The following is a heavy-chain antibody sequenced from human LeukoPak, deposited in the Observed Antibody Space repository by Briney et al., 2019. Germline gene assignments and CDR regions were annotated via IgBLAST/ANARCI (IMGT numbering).Heavy chain of an antibody. J-gene: IGHJ4*02. CDR2: ISGSGGST. CDR3: ANLRDTGLRLGELSLYDDY. V-gene: IGHV3-23*01. Sequence: GGSLRLSCAASGFTFSSYAMSWVRQAPGKGLEWVSAISGSGGSTYYADSVKGRFTISRDNSKNTLYLQMNSLRAEDTAVYYCANLRDTGLRLGELSLYDDYWGQGTLVTVSS. CDR1: GFTFSSYA. D-gene: IGHD3-16*02.